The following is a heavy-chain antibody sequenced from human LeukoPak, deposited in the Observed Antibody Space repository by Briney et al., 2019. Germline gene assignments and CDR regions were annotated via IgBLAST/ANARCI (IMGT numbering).Heavy chain of an antibody. CDR2: IYPGDSDT. D-gene: IGHD3-9*01. CDR3: ARLVLLPGEDPRPYYDILTGYSYAGKYFDY. J-gene: IGHJ4*02. V-gene: IGHV5-51*01. Sequence: KAGESLKISCKGSGYSFTSYWIGWVRQMPGKGLEWMGIIYPGDSDTRYSPSFQGQVTISADKSISTAYLQWSSLKASDTAMYYCARLVLLPGEDPRPYYDILTGYSYAGKYFDYWGQGTLVTVSS. CDR1: GYSFTSYW.